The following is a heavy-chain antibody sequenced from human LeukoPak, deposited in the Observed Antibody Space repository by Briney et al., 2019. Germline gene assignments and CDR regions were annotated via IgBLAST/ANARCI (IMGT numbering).Heavy chain of an antibody. CDR3: ARVNSGSSGSYYFDY. Sequence: SETLSLTYSLSGDSISSGVFYWSWIRQPAGKGLEWIGRIYTTGNTNYNPSLKSRVTMSIDTSENQFSLKLTSVTAADTAVYYCARVNSGSSGSYYFDYWGQGTLVTVSS. V-gene: IGHV4-4*07. J-gene: IGHJ4*02. CDR1: GDSISSGVFY. CDR2: IYTTGNT. D-gene: IGHD3-22*01.